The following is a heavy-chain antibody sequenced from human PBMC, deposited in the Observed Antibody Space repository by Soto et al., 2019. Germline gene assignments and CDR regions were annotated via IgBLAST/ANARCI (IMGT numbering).Heavy chain of an antibody. Sequence: GGSLRLSCAASGFTFSNNYMSWIRQAPGKGLEWVSYISSSGSIIYYADSVKGRFTISRDNAKNSLYLQMNSLRAEDTAVYYCARDLGYYESDGYFDYWGQGALVTVSS. CDR2: ISSSGSII. J-gene: IGHJ4*02. CDR3: ARDLGYYESDGYFDY. D-gene: IGHD3-22*01. CDR1: GFTFSNNY. V-gene: IGHV3-11*01.